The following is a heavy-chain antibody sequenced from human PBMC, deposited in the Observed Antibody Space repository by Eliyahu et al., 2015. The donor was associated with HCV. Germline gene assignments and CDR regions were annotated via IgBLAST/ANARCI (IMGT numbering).Heavy chain of an antibody. CDR3: TRGEPHSSAWYKTFDS. CDR1: XFTFXXIS. CDR2: ISSSSSTV. D-gene: IGHD6-19*01. Sequence: EVQLVEXGGGLVQPGGSLRLPCAASXFTFXXISMIWVRQAPGKGLECVSYISSSSSTVYYADSVKGRFTISRDHSKNSLYLQMNSLRAEDTAVYYCTRGEPHSSAWYKTFDSWGQGTLVTVSS. J-gene: IGHJ4*02. V-gene: IGHV3-48*04.